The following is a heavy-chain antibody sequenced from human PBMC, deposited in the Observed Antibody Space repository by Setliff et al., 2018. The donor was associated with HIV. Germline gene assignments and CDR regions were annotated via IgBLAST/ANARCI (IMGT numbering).Heavy chain of an antibody. CDR2: ILYSGHT. V-gene: IGHV4-39*01. CDR1: GGSISSSSYY. CDR3: ARSPAAEGH. J-gene: IGHJ4*02. Sequence: SETLSLTCTVSGGSISSSSYYWGWIRQPPGKGLEWIGSILYSGHTYYNPSLRSRVTISVDTSKNQFSLKLRSVTAADTAVYYCARSPAAEGHWGQGTLVTVS. D-gene: IGHD6-13*01.